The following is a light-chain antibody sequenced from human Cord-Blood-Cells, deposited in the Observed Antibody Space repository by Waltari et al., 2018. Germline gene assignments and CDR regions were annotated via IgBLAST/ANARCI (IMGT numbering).Light chain of an antibody. CDR1: LSVLYSSNNKNY. J-gene: IGKJ1*01. Sequence: DIVMTQSPDSLAVSLGERATINCKSSLSVLYSSNNKNYLAWYQQKPGQPPKLLIYWASTRESGVPDRFSGSGSGTDFTLTISSLQAEDVADYYCQQYYSTPPTFGQGTKVEIK. V-gene: IGKV4-1*01. CDR2: WAS. CDR3: QQYYSTPPT.